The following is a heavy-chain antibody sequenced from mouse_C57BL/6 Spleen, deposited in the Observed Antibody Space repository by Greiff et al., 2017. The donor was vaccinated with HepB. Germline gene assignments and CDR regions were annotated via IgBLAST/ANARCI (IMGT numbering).Heavy chain of an antibody. CDR3: ANYDYGYYFDY. J-gene: IGHJ2*01. D-gene: IGHD2-4*01. V-gene: IGHV1-82*01. CDR1: GYAFSSSW. Sequence: VQLVESGPELVKPGASVKISCKASGYAFSSSWMNWVKQRPGKGLEWIGRIYPGDGDTNYNGKFKGKATLTADKSSSTAYMQLSSLTSEDSAVYFCANYDYGYYFDYWGQGTTLTVSS. CDR2: IYPGDGDT.